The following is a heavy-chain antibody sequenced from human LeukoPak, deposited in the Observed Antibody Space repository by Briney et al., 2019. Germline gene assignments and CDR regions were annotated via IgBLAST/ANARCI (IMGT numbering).Heavy chain of an antibody. CDR3: ARGWYDIFDY. D-gene: IGHD3-22*01. V-gene: IGHV3-48*03. CDR2: ISSSGSTI. CDR1: GFTFSSYE. Sequence: GGSLRLSCAASGFTFSSYEMNWVRQAPGKGLEWVSYISSSGSTIYHADSVKGRFTISRDNAKNSLYLQMNSLRAEDTAVYYCARGWYDIFDYWGQGTLVTVSS. J-gene: IGHJ4*02.